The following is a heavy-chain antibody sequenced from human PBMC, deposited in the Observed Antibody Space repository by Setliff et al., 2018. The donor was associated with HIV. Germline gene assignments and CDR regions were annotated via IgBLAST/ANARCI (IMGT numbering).Heavy chain of an antibody. CDR2: INHSGST. CDR1: GGSFSGYY. J-gene: IGHJ6*03. V-gene: IGHV4-34*01. CDR3: NIYYYYYMDV. Sequence: PLETLSLTCAVYGGSFSGYYWSWTRQPPGKGLEWIGEINHSGSTNYNPSLKSRVTISVDTSKNQFSLKLSSVTAADTAVYYCNIYYYYYMDVWGKGTTVTVSS.